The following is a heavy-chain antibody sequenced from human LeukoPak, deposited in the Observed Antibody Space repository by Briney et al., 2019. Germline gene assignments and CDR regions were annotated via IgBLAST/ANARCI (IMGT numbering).Heavy chain of an antibody. J-gene: IGHJ4*02. D-gene: IGHD3-9*01. CDR2: IKQGGSEK. CDR3: AKEVGRYFDWTHTYFDY. V-gene: IGHV3-7*03. Sequence: PGGSLRLSCAASGFTFSSYWMSWVRQAPGKGLEWVANIKQGGSEKYYVDSMKGRFTISRDNAKNSLYLQMNSLRAEDTAVYYCAKEVGRYFDWTHTYFDYWGQGTLVTVSS. CDR1: GFTFSSYW.